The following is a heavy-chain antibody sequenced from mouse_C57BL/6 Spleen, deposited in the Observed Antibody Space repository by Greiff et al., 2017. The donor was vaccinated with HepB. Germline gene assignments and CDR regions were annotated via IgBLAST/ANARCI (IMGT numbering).Heavy chain of an antibody. V-gene: IGHV1-15*01. CDR2: IDPETGGT. J-gene: IGHJ3*01. Sequence: QVQLQQSGAELVRPGASVTLSCKASGYTFTDYEMHWVKQTPVHGLEWIGAIDPETGGTAYNQKFTGKAILTADKSSSTAYMELRSLTSEDSAVYYSTRKSNYVQGWFAYWGQGTLVTVSA. D-gene: IGHD2-5*01. CDR1: GYTFTDYE. CDR3: TRKSNYVQGWFAY.